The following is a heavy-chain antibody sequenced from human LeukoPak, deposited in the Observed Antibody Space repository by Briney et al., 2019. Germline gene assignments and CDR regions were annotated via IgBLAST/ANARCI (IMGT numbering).Heavy chain of an antibody. Sequence: GGSLRLSCAASGFTFDDYAMHWVRQAPGKGLEGVSGISWNSGSIGYADSVKGRFTISRDNAKNSLYLQMNSLRAEDTALYYCAKPRYGDHPYYYYGMDVWGQGTTVTVSS. V-gene: IGHV3-9*01. D-gene: IGHD4-17*01. J-gene: IGHJ6*02. CDR3: AKPRYGDHPYYYYGMDV. CDR1: GFTFDDYA. CDR2: ISWNSGSI.